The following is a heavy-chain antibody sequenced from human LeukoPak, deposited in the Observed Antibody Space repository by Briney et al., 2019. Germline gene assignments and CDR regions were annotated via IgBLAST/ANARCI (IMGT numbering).Heavy chain of an antibody. Sequence: PSETLSLTCAVCGGSFSGYYWSWIRQPPGKGLEWIGEINYSGSTHYNPSLESRVTISVDASENEFSLKLRSVTAADTGVFYCARRYYDYMWGSYRPTYFDYWGQGTLVTVSS. CDR2: INYSGST. J-gene: IGHJ4*02. D-gene: IGHD3-16*02. CDR3: ARRYYDYMWGSYRPTYFDY. CDR1: GGSFSGYY. V-gene: IGHV4-34*01.